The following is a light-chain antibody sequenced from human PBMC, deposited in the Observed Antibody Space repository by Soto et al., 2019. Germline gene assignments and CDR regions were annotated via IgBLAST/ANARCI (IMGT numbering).Light chain of an antibody. Sequence: EIVLTQSPGTLSLSPGERATLPCRASQSVSSSYFAWYQQRFGQAPRLLIYGASSRATGIPDRFSGSGSGTDFTLTISRLEPEDFAVYYCQQYGSSSWTFGQGTKWIS. J-gene: IGKJ1*01. V-gene: IGKV3-20*01. CDR2: GAS. CDR1: QSVSSSY. CDR3: QQYGSSSWT.